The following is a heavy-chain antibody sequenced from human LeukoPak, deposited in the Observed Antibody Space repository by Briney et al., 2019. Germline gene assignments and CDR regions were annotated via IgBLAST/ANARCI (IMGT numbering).Heavy chain of an antibody. CDR2: IYYSGST. CDR3: ARVGLRGVIILWFDP. D-gene: IGHD3-10*01. CDR1: GGSISSYY. V-gene: IGHV4-59*01. J-gene: IGHJ5*02. Sequence: NPSETLSLTCTVAGGSISSYYWSWIRQPPGKGLEWIGYIYYSGSTNYNPSLKSRVTISVDTSKSQFSLKLSSVTAADTAVYYCARVGLRGVIILWFDPWGQGTLVTVSS.